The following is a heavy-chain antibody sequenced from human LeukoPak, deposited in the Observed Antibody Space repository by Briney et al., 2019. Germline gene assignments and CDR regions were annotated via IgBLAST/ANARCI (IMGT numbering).Heavy chain of an antibody. J-gene: IGHJ4*02. V-gene: IGHV3-66*01. CDR3: ARTPYCGGDCYFGYFDY. Sequence: GGSLRLFCAASGFTVSSNYMSWVRQAPGKGLGWVSVIYSGGSTYYADSVKGRFTISRDNSKNTLYLQMNSLRAEDTAVYYCARTPYCGGDCYFGYFDYWGQGTLDTVSS. CDR2: IYSGGST. CDR1: GFTVSSNY. D-gene: IGHD2-21*02.